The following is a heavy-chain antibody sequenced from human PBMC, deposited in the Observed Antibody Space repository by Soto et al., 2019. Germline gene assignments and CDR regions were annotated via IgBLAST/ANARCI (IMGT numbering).Heavy chain of an antibody. V-gene: IGHV4-39*01. D-gene: IGHD2-21*01. CDR1: GCSINSRSHY. CDR2: IYTSERT. Sequence: ETLSLTCTVSGCSINSRSHYWGWIRKPPGKGQEWIGTIYTSERTYYNQSLKNRDTISVDTSKNQFFLKLSSVTAADTAVYFCARHVKATGELDYWGQG. J-gene: IGHJ4*02. CDR3: ARHVKATGELDY.